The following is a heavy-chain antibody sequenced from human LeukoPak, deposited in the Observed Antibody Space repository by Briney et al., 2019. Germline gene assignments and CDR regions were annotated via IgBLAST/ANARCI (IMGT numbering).Heavy chain of an antibody. J-gene: IGHJ3*02. CDR3: ARGPTAMVRTRGVMGAFDI. Sequence: GSSVKVSCKASGGTFSSYAISWVRQAPGQGLEWMGGIIPIFGTANYAQKFQGRVTITADESTSTAYMELSNLRSEDTAVYYCARGPTAMVRTRGVMGAFDIWGQGTMVTVSS. D-gene: IGHD3-10*01. V-gene: IGHV1-69*01. CDR2: IIPIFGTA. CDR1: GGTFSSYA.